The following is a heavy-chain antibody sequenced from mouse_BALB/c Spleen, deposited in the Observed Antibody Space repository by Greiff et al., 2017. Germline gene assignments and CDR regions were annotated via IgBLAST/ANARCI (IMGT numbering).Heavy chain of an antibody. J-gene: IGHJ2*01. D-gene: IGHD1-1*01. CDR2: ISSGGST. CDR1: GFTFSSYA. CDR3: ARRITTVAEGGFDY. Sequence: DVKLVESGGGLVKPGGSLKLSCAASGFTFSSYAMSWVRQTPEKRLEWVASISSGGSTYYPDSVKGRFTISRDNARNILYLQMSSLRSEDTAMYYCARRITTVAEGGFDYWGQGTTLTVSS. V-gene: IGHV5-6-5*01.